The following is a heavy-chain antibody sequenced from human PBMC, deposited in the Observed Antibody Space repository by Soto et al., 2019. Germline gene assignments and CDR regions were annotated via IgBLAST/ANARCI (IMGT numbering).Heavy chain of an antibody. J-gene: IGHJ5*02. CDR3: ARDLGYCRSGTCYREWFDP. D-gene: IGHD2-15*01. CDR1: GSTFTTHV. V-gene: IGHV1-18*01. Sequence: QVQLVQSGAEVKKPGASVKVSCKASGSTFTTHVISGVRQVPGQGIEWMGWVRGDNGHTNYAQSLQGRVTMTTETSTNTAYMELRSLRSDDTAVYYCARDLGYCRSGTCYREWFDPWGQGTLVTVSS. CDR2: VRGDNGHT.